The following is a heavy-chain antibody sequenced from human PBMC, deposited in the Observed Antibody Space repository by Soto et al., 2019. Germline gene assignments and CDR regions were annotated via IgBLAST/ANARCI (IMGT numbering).Heavy chain of an antibody. D-gene: IGHD6-19*01. CDR1: GGSFSGYD. CDR3: AGLSAGWYYYYYYYGMDV. J-gene: IGHJ6*02. CDR2: INHSGST. V-gene: IGHV4-34*01. Sequence: SGTLSLTCAVYGGSFSGYDWSWIRQPPGKGLEWIGEINHSGSTNYNPSLKSRGTISVDTSKNQFSLKLSSVTAADTAVYYCAGLSAGWYYYYYYYGMDVWGQGTTVTVSS.